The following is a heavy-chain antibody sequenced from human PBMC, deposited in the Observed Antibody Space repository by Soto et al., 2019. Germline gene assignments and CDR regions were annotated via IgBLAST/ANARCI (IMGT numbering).Heavy chain of an antibody. CDR3: ARGGLTTVPPLT. V-gene: IGHV4-34*01. CDR2: INRNGST. Sequence: QMQLQQWGAGLLKPSETLSLTCAVYGGSFSGYYYYWIRQPPGKGLEWIGEINRNGSTKYNPSLKSRVTLSVDTSKNQFSLTLSSVTAADTAIDYCARGGLTTVPPLTWGQGTLVTVSS. J-gene: IGHJ4*02. D-gene: IGHD4-17*01. CDR1: GGSFSGYY.